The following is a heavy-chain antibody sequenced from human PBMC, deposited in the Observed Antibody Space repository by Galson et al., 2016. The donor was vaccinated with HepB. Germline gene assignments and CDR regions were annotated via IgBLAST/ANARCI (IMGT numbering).Heavy chain of an antibody. V-gene: IGHV4-4*02. CDR2: IYHSGDT. CDR3: ASYLIQSWAGSDAFDT. Sequence: SETLSLTCAVSGGSITRNNWWSWVRQPPGKGLDWIGEIYHSGDTNYNPSLRSRVTISVDQSKNHVSLKLISVTAADTAMYSCASYLIQSWAGSDAFDTWGQGTMVTVSS. D-gene: IGHD5-18*01. J-gene: IGHJ3*02. CDR1: GGSITRNNW.